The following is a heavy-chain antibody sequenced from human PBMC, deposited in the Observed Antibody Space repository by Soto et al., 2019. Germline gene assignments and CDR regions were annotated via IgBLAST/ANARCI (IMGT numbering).Heavy chain of an antibody. CDR3: ARLSSSVLYGMDV. D-gene: IGHD6-6*01. V-gene: IGHV4-34*01. CDR2: INHSGST. CDR1: GGSVSGYY. J-gene: IGHJ6*02. Sequence: ASETLSLTCGVYGGSVSGYYWSWIRQPPGKGLEWIGEINHSGSTNYNPSLKSRVTISVDTSKNQFSLKLSSVTATDTAVYYGARLSSSVLYGMDVWGQGTTVTVSS.